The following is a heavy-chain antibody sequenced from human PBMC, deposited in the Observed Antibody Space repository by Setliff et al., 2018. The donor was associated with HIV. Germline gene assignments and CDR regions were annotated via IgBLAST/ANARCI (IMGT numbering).Heavy chain of an antibody. CDR1: GYTFTGYY. CDR3: ARGSITMVPGHYYYGKDV. CDR2: INPNNGGT. D-gene: IGHD3-10*01. Sequence: ASVKVSCKASGYTFTGYYLHWVRQAPGQGLEWMGWINPNNGGTNYAQKFQGRVTMTRDTSISTAYMEVSRLRSEDTAVYYCARGSITMVPGHYYYGKDVWGQGTTVTVSS. V-gene: IGHV1-2*02. J-gene: IGHJ6*02.